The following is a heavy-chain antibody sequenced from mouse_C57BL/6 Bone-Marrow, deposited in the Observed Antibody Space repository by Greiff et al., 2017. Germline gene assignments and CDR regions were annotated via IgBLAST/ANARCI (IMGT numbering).Heavy chain of an antibody. CDR1: GYSFTDYN. CDR2: LNPNYGTT. J-gene: IGHJ2*01. D-gene: IGHD1-1*01. V-gene: IGHV1-39*01. CDR3: ASPVYYGSMRDYFDY. Sequence: EVQLQPSGPALVKPGASVKISCKASGYSFTDYNMNWVKQSNGKSLEWIGVLNPNYGTTSSNQKFKGKATLTVDQSSSTAYMQLNSLTSEDSAVYYCASPVYYGSMRDYFDYWGQGTTLTVSS.